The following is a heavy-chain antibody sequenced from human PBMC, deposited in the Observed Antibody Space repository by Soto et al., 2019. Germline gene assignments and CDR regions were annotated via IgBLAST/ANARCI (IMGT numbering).Heavy chain of an antibody. CDR1: GFTFSSYS. D-gene: IGHD3-22*01. Sequence: GGSLRLSCAASGFTFSSYSMNWVRQAPGKGLEWVSYISSSSSTIYYADSVKGRFTISRDNAKNSLYLQMNSLRDEDTAVYYCARVTAITMIVGEAFDIWGQGTMVTVSS. CDR3: ARVTAITMIVGEAFDI. V-gene: IGHV3-48*02. J-gene: IGHJ3*02. CDR2: ISSSSSTI.